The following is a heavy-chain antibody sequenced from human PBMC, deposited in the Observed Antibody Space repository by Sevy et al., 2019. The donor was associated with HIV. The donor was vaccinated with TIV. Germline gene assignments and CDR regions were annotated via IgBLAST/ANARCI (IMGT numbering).Heavy chain of an antibody. CDR3: ASYCSSTSWYDS. D-gene: IGHD2-2*01. V-gene: IGHV3-53*01. J-gene: IGHJ5*01. Sequence: GGSLRLSCAASGFTVSSNYMSWVRQAPGKGLEWVSVIYSGGSTYYADSVKGRFTISRDNSKNTLYLQMNSLRAEDTAVYYCASYCSSTSWYDSWGQGTLVTVSS. CDR2: IYSGGST. CDR1: GFTVSSNY.